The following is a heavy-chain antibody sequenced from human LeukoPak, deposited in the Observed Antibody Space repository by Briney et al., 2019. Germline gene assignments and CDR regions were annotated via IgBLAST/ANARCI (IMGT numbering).Heavy chain of an antibody. CDR1: GDSVSSINGA. CDR3: ARDVRTSGWYTFDY. V-gene: IGHV6-1*01. CDR2: AYYRSKWYY. J-gene: IGHJ4*02. Sequence: SQTLSLTCAISGDSVSSINGAWNWVRQSPSRGLECLGRAYYRSKWYYDYAASIQGRITINPDTSKNQFSLQLHSVTPEDTAVYYCARDVRTSGWYTFDYWGQGTLVTVST. D-gene: IGHD6-19*01.